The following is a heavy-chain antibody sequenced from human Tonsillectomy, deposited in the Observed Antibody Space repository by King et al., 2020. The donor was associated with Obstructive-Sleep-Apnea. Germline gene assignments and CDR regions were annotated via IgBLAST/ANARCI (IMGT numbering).Heavy chain of an antibody. CDR2: ISSNGGST. D-gene: IGHD3-10*01. V-gene: IGHV3-64*01. CDR3: ARDPMVRGVIISYYFDY. J-gene: IGHJ4*02. Sequence: VQLVESGGGLVQPGGSLRLSCAASGFTFSSYAMHWVRQAPGKGLEYVSAISSNGGSTYYANSVKGRLTISRDNSKNTLYLQMGSLRAEDMAVYYCARDPMVRGVIISYYFDYWGQGTLVTVSS. CDR1: GFTFSSYA.